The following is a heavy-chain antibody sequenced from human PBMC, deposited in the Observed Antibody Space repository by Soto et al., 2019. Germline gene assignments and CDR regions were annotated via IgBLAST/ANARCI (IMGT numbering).Heavy chain of an antibody. CDR1: GFTFSDHY. Sequence: EVQLVESGGGLVQPGGSLRLSCAASGFTFSDHYMDWVRQAPGKGLEWVARTRNRARRYTPEYAASVIGRFTISRDASENALYLQMSGRTPDDTAVYYCARVGLSYSLDFWGQGILVTVSS. CDR2: TRNRARRYTP. CDR3: ARVGLSYSLDF. J-gene: IGHJ4*02. D-gene: IGHD1-26*01. V-gene: IGHV3-72*01.